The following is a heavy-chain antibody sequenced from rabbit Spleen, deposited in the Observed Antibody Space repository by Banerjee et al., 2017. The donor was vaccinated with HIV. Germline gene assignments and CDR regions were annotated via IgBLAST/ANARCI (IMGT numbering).Heavy chain of an antibody. CDR2: IYAAKGST. CDR3: ARAIVPWLGLTRLDL. Sequence: QLTETGGGLVQPGGSLTLSCKASRIDFTKYYITWVRQAPGKGLEWIGIIYAAKGSTDYASWVNGRFTISSDNAQSTVDLKMTSLTAADTATYFCARAIVPWLGLTRLDLWGPGTLVTVS. J-gene: IGHJ3*01. CDR1: RIDFTKYY. D-gene: IGHD4-1*01. V-gene: IGHV1S7*01.